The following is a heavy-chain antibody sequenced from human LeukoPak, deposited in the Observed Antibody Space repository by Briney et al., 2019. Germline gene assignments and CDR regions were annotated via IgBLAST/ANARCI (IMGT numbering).Heavy chain of an antibody. D-gene: IGHD6-19*01. CDR2: VRSKAYGGTI. V-gene: IGHV3-49*03. CDR1: GFTFGDYG. J-gene: IGHJ5*02. Sequence: GGSLRLSCTTSGFTFGDYGMTWFRQAPGKGLEWVSHVRSKAYGGTIEYAASVRDRFTVSRDDSKSIAYLQMSSLKTDDTAVYYCTRGYDNSGWLFDPWGQGTLVTVSS. CDR3: TRGYDNSGWLFDP.